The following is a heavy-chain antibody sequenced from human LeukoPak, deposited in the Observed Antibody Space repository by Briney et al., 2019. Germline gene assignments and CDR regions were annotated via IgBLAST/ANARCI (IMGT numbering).Heavy chain of an antibody. CDR1: GYTFTGYY. CDR2: INPNSGGT. J-gene: IGHJ4*02. CDR3: ARTWYSSGWYSYYFDY. D-gene: IGHD6-19*01. V-gene: IGHV1-2*02. Sequence: ASVKVSCKASGYTFTGYYMHGVRQAPGQGLEWMGWINPNSGGTNYAQKFQGRVTMTRDTSISTAYMELSRLRSDDTAVYYCARTWYSSGWYSYYFDYWGQGTLVTVSS.